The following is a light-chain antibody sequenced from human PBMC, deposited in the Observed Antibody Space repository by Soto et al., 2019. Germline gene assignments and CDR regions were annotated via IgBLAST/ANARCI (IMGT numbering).Light chain of an antibody. CDR3: QQYGSSLYT. CDR1: QSVSSTY. Sequence: EVGLTKSPGTLSLSTGERATLSCRASQSVSSTYLAWYQQKPGQPPRLLIYGASSRATGIPDRFSGSGSGTDFTLTISRLEPEDFAVYYCQQYGSSLYTFGQGTKVDIK. J-gene: IGKJ2*01. CDR2: GAS. V-gene: IGKV3-20*01.